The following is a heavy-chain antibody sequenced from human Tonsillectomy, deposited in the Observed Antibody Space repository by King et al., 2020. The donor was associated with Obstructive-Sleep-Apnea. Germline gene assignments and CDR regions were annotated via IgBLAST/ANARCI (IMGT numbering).Heavy chain of an antibody. Sequence: VQLVQSGVEVKKPGSSVRVSCKASGGTFRSYGISWVRQAPGQGLEWMGRIIPIIGTANYAQKFQGRVTITADKSTNTAYMELSSLRSEDTAVYYCARDITTVVNGLLDYWGQGTLVTVSS. V-gene: IGHV1-69*06. CDR1: GGTFRSYG. CDR3: ARDITTVVNGLLDY. CDR2: IIPIIGTA. J-gene: IGHJ4*02. D-gene: IGHD4-23*01.